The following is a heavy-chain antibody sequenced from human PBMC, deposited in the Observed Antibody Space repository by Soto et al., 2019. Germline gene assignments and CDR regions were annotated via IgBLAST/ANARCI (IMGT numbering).Heavy chain of an antibody. J-gene: IGHJ6*02. V-gene: IGHV4-30-2*01. D-gene: IGHD6-13*01. Sequence: TLSLTCAVSGGSISSGGYSWSWIRQPPGKGLEWIGYIYHSGSTYYNPSLKSRVTISVDRSKNQFSLKLSSVTAADTAVFYCARDQGYEKDHVRAVGAQGTTVTASS. CDR3: ARDQGYEKDHVRAV. CDR2: IYHSGST. CDR1: GGSISSGGYS.